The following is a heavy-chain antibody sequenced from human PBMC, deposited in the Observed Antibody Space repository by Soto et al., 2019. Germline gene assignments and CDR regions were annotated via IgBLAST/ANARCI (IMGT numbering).Heavy chain of an antibody. J-gene: IGHJ6*02. Sequence: SETLSLTCTVSAASISSYYWSWIRQPPGRGLEWLGYVYSTGSPDYNPSLKSRFTISVDTSKNQFSLKVTSVTAADTAVYYCGGQLRDLALGMDVWGQGTTVTVSS. D-gene: IGHD5-12*01. CDR3: GGQLRDLALGMDV. CDR1: AASISSYY. V-gene: IGHV4-59*01. CDR2: VYSTGSP.